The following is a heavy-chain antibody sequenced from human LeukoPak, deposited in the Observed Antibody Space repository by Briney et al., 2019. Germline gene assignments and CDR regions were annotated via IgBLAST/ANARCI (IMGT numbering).Heavy chain of an antibody. V-gene: IGHV3-53*01. Sequence: GGSLRLSCAASGFTFSSYAMSWVRQAPGKGLEWVSVIYSGSSTYYAESVKGRFTISRNTSKNTLYLQMNSLRAGDTAVYYCARDRSSGWYVYDYWGQGTLVTVSS. D-gene: IGHD6-19*01. CDR2: IYSGSST. J-gene: IGHJ4*02. CDR1: GFTFSSYA. CDR3: ARDRSSGWYVYDY.